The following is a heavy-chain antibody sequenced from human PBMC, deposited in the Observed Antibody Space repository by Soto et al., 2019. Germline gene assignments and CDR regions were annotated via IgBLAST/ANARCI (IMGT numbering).Heavy chain of an antibody. J-gene: IGHJ3*02. CDR3: ARDTETLGPRANDALDI. Sequence: QAQLVQSGAEMKKPGASVKVSCKATGYTFSAYTMNWVRQAPGQSLEWMGWINAGSGNTKYSQNFQGRVCITRDTSASTVYMELTGLTSEDTAVYYCARDTETLGPRANDALDIWGQGTMVTVSS. V-gene: IGHV1-3*01. CDR2: INAGSGNT. CDR1: GYTFSAYT. D-gene: IGHD3-3*02.